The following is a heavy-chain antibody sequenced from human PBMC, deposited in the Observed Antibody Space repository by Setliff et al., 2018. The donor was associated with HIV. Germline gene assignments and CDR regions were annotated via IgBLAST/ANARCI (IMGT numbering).Heavy chain of an antibody. J-gene: IGHJ3*02. Sequence: PGGSLRLSCAASGFPFSDDAMHWVRQAPGKGLEYVSAISPNGDSTSYADSVKGRFTISRDNSKNTLYLQMGSLRTEDMGVYYCARDGYGGALDGYDIWGQGTMVTVSS. V-gene: IGHV3-64*02. CDR1: GFPFSDDA. CDR3: ARDGYGGALDGYDI. D-gene: IGHD5-12*01. CDR2: ISPNGDST.